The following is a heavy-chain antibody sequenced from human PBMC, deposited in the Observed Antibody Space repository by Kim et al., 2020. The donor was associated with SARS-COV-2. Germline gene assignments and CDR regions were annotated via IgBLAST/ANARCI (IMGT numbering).Heavy chain of an antibody. Sequence: GRTRDSEDYVKGRCNISRDNAKNSLYLQMNSLRAEDTAVYYGARGLGVDYWGQGTLVTVSS. CDR2: GRTR. CDR3: ARGLGVDY. J-gene: IGHJ4*02. V-gene: IGHV3-11*01. D-gene: IGHD3-16*01.